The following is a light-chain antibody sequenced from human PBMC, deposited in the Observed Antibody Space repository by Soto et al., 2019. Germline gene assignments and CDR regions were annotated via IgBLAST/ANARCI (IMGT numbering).Light chain of an antibody. J-gene: IGKJ5*01. CDR2: GAS. V-gene: IGKV3D-15*01. CDR3: QQYNNWPPGIT. Sequence: EIVMTQSPATLSVSPGERATLSCRASQSVSSNLAWYQQKPGQAPRLLIYGASTRATGIPARFSGSVSGTEFTLTISSLQSEDFAVYYCQQYNNWPPGITFGQGTRLESK. CDR1: QSVSSN.